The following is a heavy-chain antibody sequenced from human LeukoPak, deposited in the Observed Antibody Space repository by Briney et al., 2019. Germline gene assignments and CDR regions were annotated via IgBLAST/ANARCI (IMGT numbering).Heavy chain of an antibody. V-gene: IGHV3-11*01. CDR3: AKAGYSSSWYADY. CDR2: ISDSGSSR. J-gene: IGHJ4*02. D-gene: IGHD6-13*01. Sequence: GGSLRLSCAASGFTFSDYYMSWIRQAPGQGLEWVSYISDSGSSRYYADSVKGRFTIPRDNAKNLLYLQMNSLSAEDRAVYYCAKAGYSSSWYADYWGQGTLVTVSS. CDR1: GFTFSDYY.